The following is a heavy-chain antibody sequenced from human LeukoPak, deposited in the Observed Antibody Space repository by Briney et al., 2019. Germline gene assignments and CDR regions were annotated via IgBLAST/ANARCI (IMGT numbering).Heavy chain of an antibody. Sequence: ASVKVSCKASGYTFTGYYMHWVRQAPGQGLEWMGWINPNSGGTNYAQKFQGRVTMTRDTPISTAYMELSRLRSDDTAVYYCANVPEQDVAVRVSGQGTMVTVSS. CDR1: GYTFTGYY. CDR2: INPNSGGT. CDR3: ANVPEQDVAVRV. D-gene: IGHD2-15*01. J-gene: IGHJ3*01. V-gene: IGHV1-2*02.